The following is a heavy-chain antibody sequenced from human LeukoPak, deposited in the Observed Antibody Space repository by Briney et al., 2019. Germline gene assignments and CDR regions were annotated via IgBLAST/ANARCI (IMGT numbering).Heavy chain of an antibody. D-gene: IGHD3-22*01. CDR3: TRAMIYTFHY. CDR1: GFTFGDYA. J-gene: IGHJ4*02. V-gene: IGHV3-49*04. Sequence: GGSLRLSCTASGFTFGDYAMSWVRRAPGKGLEGVGFITSKAYGGTTEYAASVKGRFTISRDDSKSIAYLQMTSLRTEDTAVYYCTRAMIYTFHYWGQGTLVTVSS. CDR2: ITSKAYGGTT.